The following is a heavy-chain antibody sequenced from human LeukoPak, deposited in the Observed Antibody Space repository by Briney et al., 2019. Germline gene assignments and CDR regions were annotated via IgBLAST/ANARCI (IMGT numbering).Heavy chain of an antibody. CDR2: IIPIFGTA. CDR1: GGTFSSYA. CDR3: AREGGLGTVFGVIT. J-gene: IGHJ5*02. V-gene: IGHV1-69*13. D-gene: IGHD3-3*01. Sequence: GASVKVSCKASGGTFSSYAISWVRQAPGQGLEWMGGIIPIFGTANYAQKFQGRVTITADESTSTAYMELSSLRSEDTAVYYCAREGGLGTVFGVITWGQGTLVTVSS.